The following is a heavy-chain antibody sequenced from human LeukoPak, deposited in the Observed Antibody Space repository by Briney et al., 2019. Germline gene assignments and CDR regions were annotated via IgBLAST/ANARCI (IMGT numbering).Heavy chain of an antibody. CDR2: ISGSGGST. CDR3: AKDLEFGVAVGDY. D-gene: IGHD3-3*01. CDR1: GFTFSSYG. J-gene: IGHJ4*02. Sequence: GGTLRLSCAASGFTFSSYGMSWVRQAPGKGLEWVSAISGSGGSTYYADSVKGRFTISRDNSKNTLYLQMNSLRAEDTAVYYCAKDLEFGVAVGDYWGQGTLVTVSS. V-gene: IGHV3-23*01.